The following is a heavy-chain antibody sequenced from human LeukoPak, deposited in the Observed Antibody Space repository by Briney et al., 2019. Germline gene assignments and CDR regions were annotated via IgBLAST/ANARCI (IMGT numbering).Heavy chain of an antibody. CDR3: ARTPSGSSDY. V-gene: IGHV1-8*01. Sequence: ASVKVSCKASGYTFTSYDINWVRQAPGQGLEWMGWMNPTSGHTGYVQKFQGRVTITRDTSASTAYMELSSLRSEDTAVYYCARTPSGSSDYWGQGTLVTVSS. CDR2: MNPTSGHT. CDR1: GYTFTSYD. D-gene: IGHD6-19*01. J-gene: IGHJ4*02.